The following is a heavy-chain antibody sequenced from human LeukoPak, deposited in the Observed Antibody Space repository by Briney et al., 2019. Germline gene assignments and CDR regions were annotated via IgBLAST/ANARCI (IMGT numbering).Heavy chain of an antibody. CDR1: GFTFSSYG. V-gene: IGHV3-30*18. CDR3: AKDFLPYSSSWKVPFDY. D-gene: IGHD6-13*01. J-gene: IGHJ4*02. Sequence: PGGSLRLSCAASGFTFSSYGMHWVRQAPGKGLEWVAVISYDGSNKYYADSVKGRFTISRDNSKNTLYLQMNSLRAEDTAVYYCAKDFLPYSSSWKVPFDYWGQGTLVTVSS. CDR2: ISYDGSNK.